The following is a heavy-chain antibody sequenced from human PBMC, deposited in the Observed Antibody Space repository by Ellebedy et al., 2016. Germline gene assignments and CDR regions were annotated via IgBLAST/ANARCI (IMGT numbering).Heavy chain of an antibody. D-gene: IGHD6-19*01. CDR3: ARPYSSGWYY. CDR2: IYYSGST. V-gene: IGHV4-39*01. J-gene: IGHJ4*02. Sequence: SETLSLTCTVSGGSISSSSYYWGWIRQPPGKGLEWIGSIYYSGSTYYNPSLKSRVTISVDTSKNQFSLKLSSVTAADTVVYYCARPYSSGWYYWGQGTLVTVSS. CDR1: GGSISSSSYY.